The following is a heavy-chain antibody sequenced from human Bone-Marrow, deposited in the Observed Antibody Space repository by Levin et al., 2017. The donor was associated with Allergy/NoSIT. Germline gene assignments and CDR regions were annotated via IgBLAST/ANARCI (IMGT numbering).Heavy chain of an antibody. CDR2: ISGSGGST. Sequence: GSLRLSCAASGFTFSSYAMSWVRQAPGKGLEWVSAISGSGGSTYYADSVKGRFTISRDNSKNTLYLQMNSLRAEDTAVYYCAKDLSRSGYYDSSPPFDYWGQGTLVTVSS. D-gene: IGHD3-22*01. J-gene: IGHJ4*02. V-gene: IGHV3-23*01. CDR3: AKDLSRSGYYDSSPPFDY. CDR1: GFTFSSYA.